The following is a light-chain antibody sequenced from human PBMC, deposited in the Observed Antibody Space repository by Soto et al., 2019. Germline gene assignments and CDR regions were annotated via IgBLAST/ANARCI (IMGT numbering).Light chain of an antibody. V-gene: IGKV3-11*01. J-gene: IGKJ5*01. CDR1: LNVNSY. CDR2: DAS. CDR3: QQRQYWPPIT. Sequence: VLTQSPATLSLSPGERATLSCRASLNVNSYLAWYQQKPGQAPRLLIYDASNRAAGIPARFSGSGSGTDFTLTISSLEPEDFAVYYCQQRQYWPPITFGQGTRLEIK.